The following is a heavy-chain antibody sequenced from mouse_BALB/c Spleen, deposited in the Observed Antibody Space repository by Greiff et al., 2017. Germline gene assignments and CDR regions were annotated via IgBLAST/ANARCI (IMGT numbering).Heavy chain of an antibody. CDR1: GDSITSGY. V-gene: IGHV3-8*02. Sequence: EVQLVESGPSLVKPSQTLSLTCSVTGDSITSGYWNWIRKFPGNKLEYMGYISYSGSTYYNPSLKSRISITRDTSKNQYYLQLNSVTTEDTATYYCASVGGYGSSLFAYWGQGTLVTVSA. D-gene: IGHD1-1*01. CDR2: ISYSGST. J-gene: IGHJ3*01. CDR3: ASVGGYGSSLFAY.